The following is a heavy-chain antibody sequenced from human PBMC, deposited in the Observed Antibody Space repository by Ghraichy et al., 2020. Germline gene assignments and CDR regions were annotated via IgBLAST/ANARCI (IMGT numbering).Heavy chain of an antibody. CDR3: ARDFTKLRYCSGGNCYPGY. J-gene: IGHJ4*02. CDR2: INPNSGGT. CDR1: GYTFIDYY. Sequence: ASVKVSCKTYGYTFIDYYIHWVRQAPGQGLEWMEWINPNSGGTNFAQKLQGRVTMTRDTSISTAYMELSSLRSDDTAIYYCARDFTKLRYCSGGNCYPGYWGQGTLVTVSS. D-gene: IGHD2-15*01. V-gene: IGHV1-2*02.